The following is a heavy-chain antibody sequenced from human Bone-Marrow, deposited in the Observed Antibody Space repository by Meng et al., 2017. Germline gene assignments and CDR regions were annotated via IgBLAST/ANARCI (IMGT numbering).Heavy chain of an antibody. J-gene: IGHJ4*02. D-gene: IGHD6-19*01. CDR3: AIGPGYSSGWYGNSFDY. V-gene: IGHV4-59*01. CDR2: IYYSGST. CDR1: GGSISSYY. Sequence: SETLSLTCTVSGGSISSYYWSWIRQPPGKGLEWIGYIYYSGSTNYNPSLKSRVTISVDTSKNQFSLKLSSVTAADPAVYSCAIGPGYSSGWYGNSFDYWGQGTLVTVSS.